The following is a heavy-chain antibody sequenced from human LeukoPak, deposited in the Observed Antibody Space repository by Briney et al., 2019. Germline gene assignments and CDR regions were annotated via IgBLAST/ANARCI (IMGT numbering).Heavy chain of an antibody. Sequence: GGSLRLSCAPSGFTFSSYAMSWVRQAPGKGLEWVSAISGSGGSTYYADSVKGRFTISRDNSKNTLYLQMNSLRAEDTAVYYCAKASPGGIAVAGTGYWGQGTLVTVSS. CDR3: AKASPGGIAVAGTGY. J-gene: IGHJ4*02. D-gene: IGHD6-19*01. CDR2: ISGSGGST. CDR1: GFTFSSYA. V-gene: IGHV3-23*01.